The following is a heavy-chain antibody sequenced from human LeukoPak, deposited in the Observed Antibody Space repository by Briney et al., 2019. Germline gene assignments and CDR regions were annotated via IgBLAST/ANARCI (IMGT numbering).Heavy chain of an antibody. D-gene: IGHD3-3*01. Sequence: SETLSLTCTVSGASISNYYWSWIRQPPGKGLEWIGYVYDTGSTNYNASLKSRVTISVDTSKNQFSLKLSSVTAADTAVYYCARVAIFGAPFDYWGQGTLVTVSS. J-gene: IGHJ4*02. V-gene: IGHV4-59*01. CDR3: ARVAIFGAPFDY. CDR2: VYDTGST. CDR1: GASISNYY.